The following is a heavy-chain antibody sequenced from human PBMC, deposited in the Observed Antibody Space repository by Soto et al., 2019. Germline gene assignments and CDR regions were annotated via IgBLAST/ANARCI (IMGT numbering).Heavy chain of an antibody. J-gene: IGHJ6*02. V-gene: IGHV3-11*01. D-gene: IGHD4-17*01. CDR1: GFTFSDYY. Sequence: GGSLRLSCAASGFTFSDYYMSWIRQAPGKGLEWVSYISSSGSTIYYADSVKGRFTISRDNAKNSLYLQMNSLRAEDTAVYYCASSGDYGSYYYYGMDVWGQGTTVTVSS. CDR3: ASSGDYGSYYYYGMDV. CDR2: ISSSGSTI.